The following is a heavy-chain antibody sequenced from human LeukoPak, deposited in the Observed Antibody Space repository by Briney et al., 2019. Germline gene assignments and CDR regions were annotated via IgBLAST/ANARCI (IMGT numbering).Heavy chain of an antibody. CDR1: GSTSSRYS. V-gene: IGHV3-53*01. Sequence: GGSLRLSCAASGSTSSRYSMNWVRQAPGKGLEWVSFIYSDNTHYSDSVKGRFTISRDNSKNTLYLQMNSLRAEDTAVYYCARRAGAYSHPYDYWGQGTLVTVSS. CDR3: ARRAGAYSHPYDY. J-gene: IGHJ4*02. CDR2: IYSDNT. D-gene: IGHD4/OR15-4a*01.